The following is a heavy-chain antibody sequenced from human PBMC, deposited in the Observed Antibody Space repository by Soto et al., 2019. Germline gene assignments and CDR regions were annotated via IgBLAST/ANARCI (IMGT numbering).Heavy chain of an antibody. D-gene: IGHD1-26*01. V-gene: IGHV3-72*01. J-gene: IGHJ4*02. CDR2: TRDKPNNYAA. CDR1: GFAFDDYY. Sequence: EGQLVQSGGGLVQPGGSLRLSCTASGFAFDDYYMDWVRQVPGKGLEWIGRTRDKPNNYAAEYVASVKGRFTISRDASKDSMYVQMNTVKTEDTAGYYCARDTGGSYDYGGQGALFIVSS. CDR3: ARDTGGSYDY.